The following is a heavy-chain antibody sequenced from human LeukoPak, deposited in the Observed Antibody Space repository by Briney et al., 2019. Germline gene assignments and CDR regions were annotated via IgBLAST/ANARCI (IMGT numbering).Heavy chain of an antibody. V-gene: IGHV3-48*01. CDR3: AREGGSGWTDAFDI. J-gene: IGHJ3*02. D-gene: IGHD6-19*01. CDR1: GFTFSSYT. Sequence: GGSLRLSCAASGFTFSSYTMNWLRQAPGKGLEWVSYISSSSSTIYYADSVKGRFTISRENAKNSLYLQMNSLRGEDTAVYYCAREGGSGWTDAFDIWGQGTMVTVSS. CDR2: ISSSSSTI.